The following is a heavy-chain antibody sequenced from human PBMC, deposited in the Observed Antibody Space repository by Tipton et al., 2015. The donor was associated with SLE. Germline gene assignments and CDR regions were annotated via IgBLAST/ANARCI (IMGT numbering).Heavy chain of an antibody. Sequence: TLSLTCAVYGGSFSGYYWSWIRQPPGKGLEWIGYIYYTGSTNYNTSLKSRVTISVDTSKNQFSLKLSSVTAADTAVYYCTRVRGTGADFDYWGQGTLVTVSS. V-gene: IGHV4-59*01. CDR1: GGSFSGYY. CDR3: TRVRGTGADFDY. J-gene: IGHJ4*02. D-gene: IGHD3/OR15-3a*01. CDR2: IYYTGST.